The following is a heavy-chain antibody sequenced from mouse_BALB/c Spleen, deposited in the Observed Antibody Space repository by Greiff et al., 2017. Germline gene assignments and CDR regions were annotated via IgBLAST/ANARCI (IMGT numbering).Heavy chain of an antibody. CDR3: ARDDYYALDY. CDR1: GFTFTDYY. V-gene: IGHV7-3*02. Sequence: DVKLVESGGGLVQPGGSLRLSCATSGFTFTDYYMSWVRQPPGKALEWLGFIRNKANGYTTEYSASVKGRFTISRDNSQSILYLQMNTLRAEDSATYYCARDDYYALDYWGQGTTLTVSS. J-gene: IGHJ2*01. CDR2: IRNKANGYTT. D-gene: IGHD1-1*01.